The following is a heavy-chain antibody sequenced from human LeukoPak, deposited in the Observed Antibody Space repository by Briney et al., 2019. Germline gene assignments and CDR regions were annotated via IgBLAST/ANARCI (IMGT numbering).Heavy chain of an antibody. Sequence: PSETLSLTCTVSGGSISSYYWSWIRQPPGKGLEWIGYIYYSGSTNYNPSLKSRVTISVDTSKNQSSLKLSSVTAADTAVYYCARAEGGYYFDYWGQGTLVTVSS. D-gene: IGHD1-14*01. CDR3: ARAEGGYYFDY. CDR1: GGSISSYY. CDR2: IYYSGST. V-gene: IGHV4-59*01. J-gene: IGHJ4*02.